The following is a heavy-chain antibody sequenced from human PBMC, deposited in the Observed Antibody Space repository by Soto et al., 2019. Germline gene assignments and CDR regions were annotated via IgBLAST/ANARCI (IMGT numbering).Heavy chain of an antibody. CDR3: AKDYCSSTSCYFGVPDY. D-gene: IGHD2-2*01. J-gene: IGHJ4*02. Sequence: GGSLRLSCAASGFTFSSYAMSWVRQAPGKGLEWVSAISGSGGSTYYADSVKGRFTISRDNSKNTLYLQMNSLRAEDTAVYYCAKDYCSSTSCYFGVPDYWGQGTLVTVSS. CDR1: GFTFSSYA. V-gene: IGHV3-23*01. CDR2: ISGSGGST.